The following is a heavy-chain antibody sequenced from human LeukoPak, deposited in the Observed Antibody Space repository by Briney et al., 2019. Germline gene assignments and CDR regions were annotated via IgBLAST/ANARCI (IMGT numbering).Heavy chain of an antibody. J-gene: IGHJ6*04. CDR2: INNSGST. D-gene: IGHD2-2*01. CDR3: ARDRTRWCSSTSCYYYYGMDV. V-gene: IGHV4-34*01. Sequence: SETLSLTCAVYGVSFSGYYWSWIRQPPGQGLEWIGEINNSGSTNYNPPLKSRVTISENTTNNQYSVKLRSVTAADTAVYYCARDRTRWCSSTSCYYYYGMDVWGKGTTVTVSS. CDR1: GVSFSGYY.